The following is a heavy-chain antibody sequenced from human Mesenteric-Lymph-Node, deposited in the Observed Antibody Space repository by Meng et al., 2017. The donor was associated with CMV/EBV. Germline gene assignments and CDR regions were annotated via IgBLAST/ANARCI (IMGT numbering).Heavy chain of an antibody. D-gene: IGHD3-9*01. J-gene: IGHJ4*02. CDR3: AMNNQFDWLLYFDY. Sequence: ASVKVSCKASGYTFTGYYMQWVRQAPGQGLEWMGWIDPKSGGTNYAQKFQGRVTMTRDTSISTVYMELSSLRSDDTALYYCAMNNQFDWLLYFDYWGQGTLVTVSS. CDR2: IDPKSGGT. V-gene: IGHV1-2*02. CDR1: GYTFTGYY.